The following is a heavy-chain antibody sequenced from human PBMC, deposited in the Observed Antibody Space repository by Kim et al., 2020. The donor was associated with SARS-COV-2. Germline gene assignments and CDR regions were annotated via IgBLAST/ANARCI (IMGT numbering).Heavy chain of an antibody. D-gene: IGHD6-19*01. V-gene: IGHV1-2*02. J-gene: IGHJ4*02. Sequence: NYAQKLQGRVTMTRDTSISTAYMELSRLRSDDTAVYYCASGSSGWYILDYWGQGTLVTVSS. CDR3: ASGSSGWYILDY.